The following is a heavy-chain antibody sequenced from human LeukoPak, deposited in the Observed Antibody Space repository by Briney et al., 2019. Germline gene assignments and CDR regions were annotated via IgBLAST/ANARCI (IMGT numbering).Heavy chain of an antibody. CDR3: ARDGVDNGLYFDY. CDR2: INQDGGEK. CDR1: GFAFSSHW. D-gene: IGHD3-3*01. J-gene: IGHJ4*02. Sequence: GGSLRLSCAASGFAFSSHWMSWVRQVPGKGLELVANINQDGGEKYYGDSVKGRFIISRDNAKNSLYLQMNSLRAEDTAVYYCARDGVDNGLYFDYWGQGTLVTVSS. V-gene: IGHV3-7*01.